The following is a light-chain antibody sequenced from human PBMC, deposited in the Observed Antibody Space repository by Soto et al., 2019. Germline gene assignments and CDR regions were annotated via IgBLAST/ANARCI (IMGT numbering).Light chain of an antibody. Sequence: QSALTQPASVSGSPGQSITISCTGTSSDVGGYNYVSWDQQHPGKAPKLMIYDVSNRPSGVSNRFSGSKSGNTASLTISGLQAEDEADYYCSSYTSSSTVVFGGGTKLTVI. CDR3: SSYTSSSTVV. V-gene: IGLV2-14*01. CDR2: DVS. J-gene: IGLJ2*01. CDR1: SSDVGGYNY.